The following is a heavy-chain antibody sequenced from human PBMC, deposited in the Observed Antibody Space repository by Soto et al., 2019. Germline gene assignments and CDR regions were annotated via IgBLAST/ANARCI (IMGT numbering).Heavy chain of an antibody. Sequence: QVQLQESGPGLVKPSQTLSLTCTVSGGSISSGGYYWSWIRQHPGKGLEWIGYIYHRGSIYYNPSLKSRVTISVDTSKNQISLKLTSVTAADTAVYYCARTQWLVPYYWGQGTLVTVSS. CDR1: GGSISSGGYY. J-gene: IGHJ4*02. CDR3: ARTQWLVPYY. D-gene: IGHD6-19*01. V-gene: IGHV4-31*03. CDR2: IYHRGSI.